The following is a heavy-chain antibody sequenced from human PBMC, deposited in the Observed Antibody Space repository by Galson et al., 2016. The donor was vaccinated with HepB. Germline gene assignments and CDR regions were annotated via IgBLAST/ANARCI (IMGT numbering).Heavy chain of an antibody. CDR3: ARAGSAWSLVAFDI. D-gene: IGHD6-19*01. CDR1: GYTFSSYA. CDR2: IIPIFRAP. Sequence: SVKVSCKASGYTFSSYAMHWVRQAPGQGLEWLGGIIPIFRAPKYAQKFQGRVTITADESTSTAYMELSSLRSEDTAVYYCARAGSAWSLVAFDIWGQGTMVTVAS. V-gene: IGHV1-69*13. J-gene: IGHJ3*02.